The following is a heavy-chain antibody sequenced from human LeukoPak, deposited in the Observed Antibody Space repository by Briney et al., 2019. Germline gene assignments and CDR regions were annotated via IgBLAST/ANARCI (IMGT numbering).Heavy chain of an antibody. D-gene: IGHD4-17*01. CDR1: GFTFSSYG. Sequence: GGSLRLSCAASGFTFSSYGMHWVRQAPGKGLEWVAVISYDGSNKYYADSVKGRFTISRDNSKNTLYLQMNSLRAEDTAVYYCARDRWVTTVNFDYWGQGTLVTVSS. CDR3: ARDRWVTTVNFDY. CDR2: ISYDGSNK. J-gene: IGHJ4*02. V-gene: IGHV3-30*03.